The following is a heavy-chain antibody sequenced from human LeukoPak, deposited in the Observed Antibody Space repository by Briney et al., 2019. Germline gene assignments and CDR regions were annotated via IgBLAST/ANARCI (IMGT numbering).Heavy chain of an antibody. CDR1: GFTFSSYS. CDR3: AKDSVPLYDSSGYYSDY. Sequence: GGSLRLSCAASGFTFSSYSMNWVRQAPGKGLEWVSAISGSGGSTYYADSVKGRFTISRDNSKNTLYLQMNSLRAEDTAVYYCAKDSVPLYDSSGYYSDYWGQGTLVTVSS. J-gene: IGHJ4*02. D-gene: IGHD3-22*01. V-gene: IGHV3-23*01. CDR2: ISGSGGST.